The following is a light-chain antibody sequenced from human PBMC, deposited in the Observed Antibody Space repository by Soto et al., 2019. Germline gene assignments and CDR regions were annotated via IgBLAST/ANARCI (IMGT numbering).Light chain of an antibody. CDR3: QQYNTYLYI. CDR1: QSITNW. CDR2: DAS. Sequence: DIQMTQSPSSLSASIGDRVTITCRASQSITNWLAWYQQKPGKAPKLLIYDASSLQSGVPSRFSGSGSGTQFTLTISSLQPDDFATYYCQQYNTYLYIFGQGTKVDIK. J-gene: IGKJ2*01. V-gene: IGKV1-5*01.